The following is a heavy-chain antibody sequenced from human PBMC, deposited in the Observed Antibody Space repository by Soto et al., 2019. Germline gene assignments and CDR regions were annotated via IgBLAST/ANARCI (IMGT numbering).Heavy chain of an antibody. CDR3: ARLVYDTRLNYMYFDF. V-gene: IGHV4-34*01. D-gene: IGHD3-10*01. J-gene: IGHJ4*02. CDR1: GGSFSGYY. CDR2: INHSGST. Sequence: PSETLSLTCAVYGGSFSGYYWSWIRQPPGKGLEWIGEINHSGSTNYNPSLKRRVAISVDTSKNQFSLKLASVTAADTAIYFCARLVYDTRLNYMYFDFWGQGALVTVSS.